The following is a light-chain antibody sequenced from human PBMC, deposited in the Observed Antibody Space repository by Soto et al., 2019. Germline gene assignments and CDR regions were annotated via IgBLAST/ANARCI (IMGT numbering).Light chain of an antibody. CDR2: AAS. CDR3: QQTHTYPVT. Sequence: DIQLTQSPSFLSASVGDRVTITCRASQGISSYLAWYQQKPGKAPKLLIYAASTLQSGVPSSFSGSGSGTDFTLTISSLQPEDFATFYCQQTHTYPVTFGGGTKVEIK. J-gene: IGKJ4*01. CDR1: QGISSY. V-gene: IGKV1-9*01.